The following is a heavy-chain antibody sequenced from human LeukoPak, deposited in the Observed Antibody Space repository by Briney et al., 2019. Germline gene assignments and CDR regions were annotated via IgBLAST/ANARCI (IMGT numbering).Heavy chain of an antibody. J-gene: IGHJ4*02. CDR1: GFTFSNYW. CDR3: VSGSLQSGYNFDY. V-gene: IGHV3-74*01. D-gene: IGHD3-3*01. Sequence: GGSLRLSCAASGFTFSNYWMHWIRQVPGKGLVWVSHIKTDGSATNYADSVKGRFTISRDNARNTLYLQMNSLRAEDTAVYYCVSGSLQSGYNFDYWGQGALVTVSS. CDR2: IKTDGSAT.